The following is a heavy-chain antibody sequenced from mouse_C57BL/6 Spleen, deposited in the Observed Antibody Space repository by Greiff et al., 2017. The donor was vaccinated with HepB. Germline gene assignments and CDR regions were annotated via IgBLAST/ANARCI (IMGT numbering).Heavy chain of an antibody. V-gene: IGHV1-26*01. CDR1: GYTFTDYY. J-gene: IGHJ4*01. CDR3: AREESPNWSYAMDY. Sequence: VQLQQSGPELVKPGASVKISCKASGYTFTDYYMNWVKQSHGKSLEWIGDINPNNGGTSYNQKFKGKATLTVDKSSSTAYMELRSLTSEDSAVYYCAREESPNWSYAMDYWGQGTSVTVSS. CDR2: INPNNGGT. D-gene: IGHD4-1*01.